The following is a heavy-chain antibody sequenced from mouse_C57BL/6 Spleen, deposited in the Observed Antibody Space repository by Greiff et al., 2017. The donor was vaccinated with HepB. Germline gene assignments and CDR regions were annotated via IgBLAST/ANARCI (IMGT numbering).Heavy chain of an antibody. CDR2: INPNNGGT. V-gene: IGHV1-18*01. CDR3: ARADITTVVEGYAMDY. Sequence: VQLQQSGPELVKPGASVKIPCKASGYTFTDYNMDWVKQSHGKSLEWIGDINPNNGGTIYNQKFKGKATLTVDKSSSTAYMELRSLTSEDTAVYYCARADITTVVEGYAMDYWGQGTSVTVSS. CDR1: GYTFTDYN. J-gene: IGHJ4*01. D-gene: IGHD1-1*01.